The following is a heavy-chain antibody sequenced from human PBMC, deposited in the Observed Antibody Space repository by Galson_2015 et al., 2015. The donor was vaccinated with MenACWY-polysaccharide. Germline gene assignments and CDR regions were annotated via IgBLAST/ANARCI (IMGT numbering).Heavy chain of an antibody. CDR3: ANSTSGGKLAS. Sequence: SLRLSCAASGFSFSTSWVYWVRQAPGEGLVWVSRIKSDASTTNNADSVKGRFTISRDNAKNTLYLEMNNLRAEDTAVYYCANSTSGGKLASGGQETLVTVSS. CDR1: GFSFSTSW. V-gene: IGHV3-74*01. J-gene: IGHJ4*02. D-gene: IGHD4-23*01. CDR2: IKSDASTT.